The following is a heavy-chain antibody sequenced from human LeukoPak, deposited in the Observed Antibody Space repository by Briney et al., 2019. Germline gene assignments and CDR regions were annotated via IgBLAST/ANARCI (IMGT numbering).Heavy chain of an antibody. D-gene: IGHD3-22*01. CDR1: GITLSNCG. Sequence: GGSLRLSCAVSGITLSNCGMSWVRQAPGKGLEWVAGISDSGGSTNYADSVKGRFTISRDNPKNTLYLQMNSLRAEDTAVYFCAKRGVVIRVILVGFHKEAYYFDSWGQGALVTVSS. CDR3: AKRGVVIRVILVGFHKEAYYFDS. V-gene: IGHV3-23*01. CDR2: ISDSGGST. J-gene: IGHJ4*02.